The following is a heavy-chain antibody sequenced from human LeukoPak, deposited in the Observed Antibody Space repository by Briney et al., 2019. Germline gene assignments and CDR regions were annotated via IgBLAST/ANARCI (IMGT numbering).Heavy chain of an antibody. CDR2: ISHDGTT. CDR3: TREDRPFCPFAY. V-gene: IGHV4-4*02. J-gene: IGHJ4*02. CDR1: GGSIDITDY. D-gene: IGHD3-22*01. Sequence: SETLSLTCGVSGGSIDITDYWSWVRQAPGKGLEWIGEISHDGTTNYNPSLRSRVAMSLDRANNQFSLSLTSVTAADTAVYYCTREDRPFCPFAYWGQGVLVTVSS.